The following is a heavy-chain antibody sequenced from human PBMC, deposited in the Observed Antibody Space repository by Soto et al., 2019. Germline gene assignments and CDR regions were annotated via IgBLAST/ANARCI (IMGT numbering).Heavy chain of an antibody. CDR2: ISSSGSTI. Sequence: GGSLRLSCAASGFTFSDYYMSWIRQAPGKGLEWVSYISSSGSTIYYADSVKGRFTISRDNAKNSLYLQMNSLRAEDTAVYYCARDAVATARFPWFDPWGQGTLVNVS. CDR1: GFTFSDYY. D-gene: IGHD5-12*01. J-gene: IGHJ5*02. V-gene: IGHV3-11*01. CDR3: ARDAVATARFPWFDP.